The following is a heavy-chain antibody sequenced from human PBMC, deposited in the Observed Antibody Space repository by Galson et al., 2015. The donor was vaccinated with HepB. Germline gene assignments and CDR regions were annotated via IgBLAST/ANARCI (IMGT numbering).Heavy chain of an antibody. V-gene: IGHV3-21*01. J-gene: IGHJ3*02. D-gene: IGHD4-17*01. CDR3: ARDDYGDYVLWADLFDI. CDR2: ISSSSSYI. Sequence: SLRLSCAASGFTFSSYSMNWVRQAPGKGLEWVSSISSSSSYIYYADSVKGRFTISRDNAKNSLYLQMNSLRAEDTAVYYCARDDYGDYVLWADLFDIWGQGTMVTVSS. CDR1: GFTFSSYS.